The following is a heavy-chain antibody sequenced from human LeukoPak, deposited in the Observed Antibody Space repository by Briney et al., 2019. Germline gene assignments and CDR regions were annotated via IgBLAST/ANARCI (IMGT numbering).Heavy chain of an antibody. Sequence: PGGSLRLSCAASGFTFSDYGMHWVRQAPGKGLEWVAVISYDGTNKYYRDSVKGRFTISRGYSKNTLYLQMNSLRPEDTAVYYRTKTEVPGGYYYGMDVWGQGTTVTVSS. J-gene: IGHJ6*02. CDR1: GFTFSDYG. CDR3: TKTEVPGGYYYGMDV. V-gene: IGHV3-30*18. D-gene: IGHD2-2*01. CDR2: ISYDGTNK.